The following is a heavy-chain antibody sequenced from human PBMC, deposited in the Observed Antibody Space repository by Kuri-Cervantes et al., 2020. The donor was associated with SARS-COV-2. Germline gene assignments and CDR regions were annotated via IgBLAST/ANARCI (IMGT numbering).Heavy chain of an antibody. D-gene: IGHD6-13*01. Sequence: ETLSLTCAASGFSFSNYDMSWIRQVPGKGLELVTSSTDTGDNFYADAVKGRFFISRDNSRKTLDLVMNSLRVEDTAVYYCAKDAGYSSSWYVGGSIWFDPWGQGTLVTVSS. CDR3: AKDAGYSSSWYVGGSIWFDP. CDR2: STDTGDN. J-gene: IGHJ5*02. V-gene: IGHV3-23*01. CDR1: GFSFSNYD.